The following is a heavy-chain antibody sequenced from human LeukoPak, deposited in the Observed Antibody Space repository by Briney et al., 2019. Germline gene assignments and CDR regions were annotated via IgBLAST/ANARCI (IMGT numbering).Heavy chain of an antibody. J-gene: IGHJ4*02. V-gene: IGHV3-30*18. CDR2: ISYDGSVK. CDR1: GFSFSSCG. D-gene: IGHD5-18*01. CDR3: AKGRGGDYSYGSYYFDQ. Sequence: GGSLRLSCAVSGFSFSSCGMHWVRQAPGKGLEWVSVISYDGSVKYYADSVKGRFTISRDNPKNTLYLQMNSLGAEDTAVYYCAKGRGGDYSYGSYYFDQWGQGTLVTVSS.